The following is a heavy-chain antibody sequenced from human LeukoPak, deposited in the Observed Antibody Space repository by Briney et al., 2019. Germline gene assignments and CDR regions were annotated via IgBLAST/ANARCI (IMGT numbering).Heavy chain of an antibody. D-gene: IGHD3-3*01. V-gene: IGHV3-30*03. CDR1: GCTFSTYR. Sequence: WWALTLSCPATGCTFSTYRMHWLRQAPGKGLQWVALISYGGSKGYYIDSVDGRFTISRDNSKNTLYLQMDSLRAEDTAVYYCARVRDKSGYYSRNKDAFDIWGQGTMVTVSS. J-gene: IGHJ3*02. CDR2: ISYGGSKG. CDR3: ARVRDKSGYYSRNKDAFDI.